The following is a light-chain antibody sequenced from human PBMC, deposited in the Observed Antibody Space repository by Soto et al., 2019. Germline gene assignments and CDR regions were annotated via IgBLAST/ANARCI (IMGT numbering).Light chain of an antibody. J-gene: IGKJ5*01. Sequence: PIPQPPSSLSASVGDRVTITCRASQGISSYLAWYQQKPGKAPKLLIYAASTLQSGVPSRFSGSGSGTDFTLTISSLQPEDFATYYCQQLNSYPPFGQGTRLEIK. CDR3: QQLNSYPP. CDR1: QGISSY. V-gene: IGKV1-9*01. CDR2: AAS.